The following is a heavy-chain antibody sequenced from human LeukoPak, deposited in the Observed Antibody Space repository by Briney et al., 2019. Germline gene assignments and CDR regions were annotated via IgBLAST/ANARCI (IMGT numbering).Heavy chain of an antibody. CDR2: ISSSSSTI. V-gene: IGHV3-48*01. J-gene: IGHJ4*02. CDR1: GFTFSSYS. D-gene: IGHD3-22*01. Sequence: GGSLRLSCAASGFTFSSYSMNWVRQAPGKGLEWVSYISSSSSTIYYADSVKGRFTISRDNAKNSLYLQMNSLRAGDTAVYYCAKDSYYDSSGYTQADFDYWGQGTLVTVPS. CDR3: AKDSYYDSSGYTQADFDY.